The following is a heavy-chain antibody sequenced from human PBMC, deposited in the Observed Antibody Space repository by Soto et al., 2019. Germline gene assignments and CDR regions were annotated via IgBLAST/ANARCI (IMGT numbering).Heavy chain of an antibody. D-gene: IGHD3-22*01. CDR3: AREKTYYYDSSGYYPPDDAFDI. V-gene: IGHV1-3*01. CDR1: EYTFTSYA. J-gene: IGHJ3*02. Sequence: GASVKVSCKASEYTFTSYAMHWVRQAPGQRLEWMGWINAGNGNTKYSQKFQGRVTMTTDTSTSTAYMELSSLRSEDTAVYYCAREKTYYYDSSGYYPPDDAFDIWGQGTMVTVSS. CDR2: INAGNGNT.